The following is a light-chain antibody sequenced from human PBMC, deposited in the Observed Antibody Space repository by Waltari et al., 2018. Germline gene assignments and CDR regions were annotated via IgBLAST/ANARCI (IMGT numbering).Light chain of an antibody. CDR3: LQDDSYPRT. CDR1: QDIGNE. V-gene: IGKV1-6*01. J-gene: IGKJ1*01. CDR2: GAS. Sequence: AIQMTQSPSSLSASVGDRVTITCRASQDIGNELGWYQQTPGKAPKLRIYGASSLQSGVPSRFSGGGSGTDFTLTISSLQPEDFATYYCLQDDSYPRTFGQGTKVEIK.